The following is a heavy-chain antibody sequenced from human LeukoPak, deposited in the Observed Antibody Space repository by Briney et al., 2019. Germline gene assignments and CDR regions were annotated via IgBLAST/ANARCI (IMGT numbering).Heavy chain of an antibody. Sequence: GSLRLSCAASGFTFTTYSMEWVRQAPGKGLELVSSISSSSSYTYYADSVKGRFTISRDNSRNTLYLQMNSLRAEDTAVYYCARGLRSSSSWPVMDYWGQGTMVTVSS. J-gene: IGHJ4*02. CDR2: ISSSSSYT. D-gene: IGHD6-13*01. CDR1: GFTFTTYS. CDR3: ARGLRSSSSWPVMDY. V-gene: IGHV3-21*04.